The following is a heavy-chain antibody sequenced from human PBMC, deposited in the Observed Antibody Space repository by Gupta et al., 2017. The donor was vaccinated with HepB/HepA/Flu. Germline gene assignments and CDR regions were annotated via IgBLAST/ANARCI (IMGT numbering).Heavy chain of an antibody. J-gene: IGHJ4*02. CDR2: IKQDGSEK. CDR3: ARDQLAVAGTGPAY. CDR1: GFTFSSDW. Sequence: EVQLVESGGGLVQPGGSLRLSCAASGFTFSSDWMSWVRQAPGKGLEWVANIKQDGSEKYYVDSVKGRFTISRDNAKNSMYLQMNSLRAEDTAVYYCARDQLAVAGTGPAYWGQGTLVTVSS. V-gene: IGHV3-7*01. D-gene: IGHD6-19*01.